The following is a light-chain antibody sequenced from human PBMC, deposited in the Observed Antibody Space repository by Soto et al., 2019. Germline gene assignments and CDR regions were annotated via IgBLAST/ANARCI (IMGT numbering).Light chain of an antibody. CDR1: SGSVSTSYY. J-gene: IGLJ3*02. V-gene: IGLV8-61*01. Sequence: QTVVTQEQSFSGSPGGTVTLTCGLTSGSVSTSYYPSWYQQTPGLPPRTLIYTTDTRSSGVPDRFSGSILGNKAALTITGAQAVDESHYYCMLFLGRGAWVFGGGTKLTVL. CDR2: TTD. CDR3: MLFLGRGAWV.